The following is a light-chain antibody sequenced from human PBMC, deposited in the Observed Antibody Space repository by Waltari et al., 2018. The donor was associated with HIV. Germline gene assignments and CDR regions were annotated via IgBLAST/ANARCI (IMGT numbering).Light chain of an antibody. J-gene: IGKJ1*01. Sequence: DIVMTQSPLALPVTPGEPASISCRSSQSLLHSNGYNCLDCYLQKPGQSPQLLIYLGSNRASGVPDMFSGSGSGTDFTLNISRVEAEDVGVYYCMQALQTPRTFGQGTKVEIK. CDR2: LGS. V-gene: IGKV2-28*01. CDR1: QSLLHSNGYNC. CDR3: MQALQTPRT.